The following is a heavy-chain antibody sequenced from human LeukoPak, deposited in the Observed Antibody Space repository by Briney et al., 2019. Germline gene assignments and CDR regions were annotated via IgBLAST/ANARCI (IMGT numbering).Heavy chain of an antibody. V-gene: IGHV1-2*02. D-gene: IGHD5-12*01. Sequence: ASVKVSCKASGYTFTGYYMHWVRQAPGQGLEWMGWINPNSGGTNYAQKFQGRVTMTRDTSISTAYTEPSRLRSDDTAVYYCARVRNSGFRYVDSWGQGTLVTVSS. CDR3: ARVRNSGFRYVDS. J-gene: IGHJ4*02. CDR1: GYTFTGYY. CDR2: INPNSGGT.